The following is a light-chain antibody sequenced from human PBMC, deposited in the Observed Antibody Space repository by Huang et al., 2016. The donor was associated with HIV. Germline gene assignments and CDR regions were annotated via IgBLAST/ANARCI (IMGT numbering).Light chain of an antibody. CDR2: GAS. J-gene: IGKJ4*01. CDR1: PSVSNY. V-gene: IGKV3-20*01. CDR3: QQYGGSPLT. Sequence: EIVLTQSPGTLSLSPGERATLSCRASPSVSNYLAWYQQKPGQAPRLLIYGASSRATGSPDRFSGSGSGTDVTLTISRLEPEDFAFYYCQQYGGSPLTFGGGIKVETK.